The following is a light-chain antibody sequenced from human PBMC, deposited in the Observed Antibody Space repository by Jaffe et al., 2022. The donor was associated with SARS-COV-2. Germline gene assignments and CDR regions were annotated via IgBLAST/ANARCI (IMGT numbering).Light chain of an antibody. CDR3: ATWDDRLSGRV. Sequence: QSVLTQPPSASGTPGQSVTISCSGSSSNIESNYVYWYQQFPGTAPKLLIYRNNQRPSGVPDRFSGSKSGTSASLAISGLRSEDEADYYCATWDDRLSGRVFGTGTKVTVL. V-gene: IGLV1-47*01. CDR2: RNN. CDR1: SSNIESNY. J-gene: IGLJ1*01.